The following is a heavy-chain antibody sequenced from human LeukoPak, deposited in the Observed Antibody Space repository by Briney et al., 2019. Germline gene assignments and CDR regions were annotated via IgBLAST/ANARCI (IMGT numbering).Heavy chain of an antibody. J-gene: IGHJ4*02. D-gene: IGHD3-10*01. CDR1: GFTFSSYS. V-gene: IGHV3-21*01. CDR2: TSSSSSYI. Sequence: PGGSLRLSCAASGFTFSSYSMNWVRQAPGKGLEWVSSTSSSSSYIYYADSVKGRFTISRDNAKNSLYPQMNSLRAEDTAVYYCARDGSGSLDYWGQGTLVTVSS. CDR3: ARDGSGSLDY.